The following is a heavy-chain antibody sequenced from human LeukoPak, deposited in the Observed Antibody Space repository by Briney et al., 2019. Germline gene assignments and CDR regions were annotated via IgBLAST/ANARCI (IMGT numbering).Heavy chain of an antibody. CDR2: ISDSGISI. D-gene: IGHD3-16*01. Sequence: GGSLRLSCAASGFTFSSYSMNWVRQAPGKGLEWVSYISDSGISIYYADSVKGRFTISRDNSKNTLYLQMNSLRAEDTAVYYCARDLYVHGPFDYWGQGTLVTVSS. CDR1: GFTFSSYS. CDR3: ARDLYVHGPFDY. V-gene: IGHV3-48*01. J-gene: IGHJ4*02.